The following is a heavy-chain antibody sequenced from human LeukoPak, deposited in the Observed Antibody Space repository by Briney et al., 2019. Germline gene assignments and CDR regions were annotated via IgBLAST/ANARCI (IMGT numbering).Heavy chain of an antibody. Sequence: NHGESLKISCKGSGYSFTTYWIGWVRQMPGKGLEWMGIIYPGDSDTRYSPSFQGQVTMSADKSVSTAYLQWSSLKASDTARYYCARPPLFYVSGAYDRRDFDCWGQGTLVTVSS. CDR3: ARPPLFYVSGAYDRRDFDC. CDR1: GYSFTTYW. CDR2: IYPGDSDT. V-gene: IGHV5-51*01. D-gene: IGHD3-10*01. J-gene: IGHJ4*02.